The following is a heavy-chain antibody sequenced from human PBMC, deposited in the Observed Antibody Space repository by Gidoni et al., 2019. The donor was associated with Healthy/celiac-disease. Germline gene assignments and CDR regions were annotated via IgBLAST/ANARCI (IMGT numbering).Heavy chain of an antibody. CDR3: ARHTIFGVAWIYY. V-gene: IGHV4-39*01. Sequence: QLQLQESGTGLVKPSETLSPTCTVSGGSISISSYYWGWIRQPPGKGLEWIGSIYYSGSTYYNPSLKSRVTISVDTSKNQFSLKLSSVTAADTAVYYCARHTIFGVAWIYYWGQGTLVTVSS. CDR2: IYYSGST. D-gene: IGHD3-3*01. CDR1: GGSISISSYY. J-gene: IGHJ4*02.